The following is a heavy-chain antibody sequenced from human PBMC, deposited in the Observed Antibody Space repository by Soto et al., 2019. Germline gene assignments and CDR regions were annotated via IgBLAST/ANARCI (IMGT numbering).Heavy chain of an antibody. D-gene: IGHD4-17*01. J-gene: IGHJ4*02. Sequence: KTSETLSLTCTVSGGSISSSSYYWGWIRQPPGKGLEWIGSIYYSGSTYYNPSLKSRVTISVDTSKNQFSLKLSSVTAADTAVYYCARRVYYGGNSERTFDYWGQGTLVTVSS. V-gene: IGHV4-39*01. CDR1: GGSISSSSYY. CDR2: IYYSGST. CDR3: ARRVYYGGNSERTFDY.